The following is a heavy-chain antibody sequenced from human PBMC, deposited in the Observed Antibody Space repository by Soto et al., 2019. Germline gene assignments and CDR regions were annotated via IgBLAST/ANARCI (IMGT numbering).Heavy chain of an antibody. D-gene: IGHD6-19*01. J-gene: IGHJ6*02. CDR1: GFTFSSYS. CDR2: ISSSSSYI. CDR3: ARDYIRAGSLFGMDV. Sequence: PGGSLRLSCAASGFTFSSYSMNWVRQAPGKGLEWVSSISSSSSYIYYADSVKGRFTISRDNAKNSLYLQMNSLRAEDTAVYYCARDYIRAGSLFGMDVWGQGTTVTVSS. V-gene: IGHV3-21*01.